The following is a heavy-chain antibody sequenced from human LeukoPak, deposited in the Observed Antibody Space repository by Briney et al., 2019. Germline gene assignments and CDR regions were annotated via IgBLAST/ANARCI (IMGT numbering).Heavy chain of an antibody. CDR1: GFTFSSYA. CDR3: AKVTGTDGYKDAIDY. V-gene: IGHV3-23*01. CDR2: ISGSGDST. D-gene: IGHD5-24*01. J-gene: IGHJ4*02. Sequence: GGSLRLSCAASGFTFSSYAMSWVRQAPGKGLEWVSAISGSGDSTYYGDSVKGRFTISRDNSKNTLYLQMNSLRAEDTAVYYCAKVTGTDGYKDAIDYWGQGILVAVSS.